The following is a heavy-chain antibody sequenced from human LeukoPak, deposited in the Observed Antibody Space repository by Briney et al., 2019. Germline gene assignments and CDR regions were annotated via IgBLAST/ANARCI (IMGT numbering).Heavy chain of an antibody. CDR3: ATLAAAGTLDY. CDR2: ISYDGSNK. J-gene: IGHJ4*02. D-gene: IGHD6-13*01. V-gene: IGHV3-30-3*01. CDR1: GFTFSSYW. Sequence: GGSLRLSCAASGFTFSSYWMNWVRQAPGKGLEWVAVISYDGSNKYYADSVKGRFTISRDNSKNTLYLQMNSLRAEDTAVYYCATLAAAGTLDYWGQGTLVTVSS.